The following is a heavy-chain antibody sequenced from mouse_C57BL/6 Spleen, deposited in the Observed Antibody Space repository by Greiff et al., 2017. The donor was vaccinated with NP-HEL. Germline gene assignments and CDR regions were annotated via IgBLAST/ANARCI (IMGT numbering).Heavy chain of an antibody. CDR3: TSMVRGY. D-gene: IGHD2-2*01. J-gene: IGHJ2*01. CDR2: IDPETGGT. V-gene: IGHV1-15*01. Sequence: VQLVESGAELVRPGASVTLSCKASGYTFTDYEMHWVKQTPVHGLEWIGAIDPETGGTAYNQKFKGKAILTADKSSSTAYMELRSLTSEDSAVYYCTSMVRGYWGQGTTLTVSS. CDR1: GYTFTDYE.